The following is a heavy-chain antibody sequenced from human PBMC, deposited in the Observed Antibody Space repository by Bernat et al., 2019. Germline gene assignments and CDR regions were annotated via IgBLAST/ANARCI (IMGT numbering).Heavy chain of an antibody. J-gene: IGHJ4*02. Sequence: QVQLVQSGAEVKKPGASVKVSCKASGYTFTSYGISWVRQAPGQGLEWMGWISAYNGNTNYAQKLQGRDTMTQNTTTSTAYMELRSLGADDTAVYYCARDGSGYDLGWDDYWGQGTLVTVSS. CDR2: ISAYNGNT. CDR3: ARDGSGYDLGWDDY. CDR1: GYTFTSYG. D-gene: IGHD5-12*01. V-gene: IGHV1-18*01.